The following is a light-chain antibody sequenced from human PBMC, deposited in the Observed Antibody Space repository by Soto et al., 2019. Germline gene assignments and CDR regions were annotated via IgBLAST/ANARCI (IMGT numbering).Light chain of an antibody. V-gene: IGKV3-20*01. CDR1: QSVSNNY. Sequence: EISMTQSPATLSVSPGERATLSCRASQSVSNNYLAWYQQKPDQAPRLIIYGASNRANGIPDRFSGSGSGTDFTLTISRLEPEDFALYYCQQYGSSPTWTFGQGTKVNIK. CDR2: GAS. CDR3: QQYGSSPTWT. J-gene: IGKJ1*01.